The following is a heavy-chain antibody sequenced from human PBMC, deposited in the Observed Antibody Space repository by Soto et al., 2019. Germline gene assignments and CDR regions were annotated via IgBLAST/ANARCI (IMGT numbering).Heavy chain of an antibody. V-gene: IGHV3-73*01. CDR2: IRSKANSYAT. Sequence: GGSLRLSCAASGFTFSGSAMHWVRQASGKGLEWVGRIRSKANSYATAYAASGKGRFTISRDDSKNTAYLQMNSLKTEDTAVYYCTTSAAAGTNPGYWGQGTLVTVSS. CDR3: TTSAAAGTNPGY. D-gene: IGHD6-13*01. CDR1: GFTFSGSA. J-gene: IGHJ4*02.